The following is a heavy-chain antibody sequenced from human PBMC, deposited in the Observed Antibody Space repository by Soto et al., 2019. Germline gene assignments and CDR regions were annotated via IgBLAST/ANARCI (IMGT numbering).Heavy chain of an antibody. Sequence: QVQLQESGPGLVKPSETLSLTCAVSGDSISSYYCMWIRQPPGKGLESIGYLYYGRSANYNPSLKGPVTLPVDTSTNQCSLTLSSMTAADTAVYYCALRSMAVVPEYWGQGTLVTVSS. CDR3: ALRSMAVVPEY. V-gene: IGHV4-59*01. CDR2: LYYGRSA. D-gene: IGHD3-3*02. CDR1: GDSISSYY. J-gene: IGHJ4*02.